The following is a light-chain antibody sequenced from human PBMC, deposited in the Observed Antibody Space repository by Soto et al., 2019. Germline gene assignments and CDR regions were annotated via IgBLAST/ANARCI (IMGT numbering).Light chain of an antibody. CDR1: QSVDNY. CDR3: QQRNDWQVT. J-gene: IGKJ5*01. Sequence: EIVLTQSPVTLSLSPGERATLSCRASQSVDNYLAWYQQKPGQAPRLLIYDVSNRATGIPARFSGSGSGTDFTLTISSLEPGDFAVYYCQQRNDWQVTFGQGTRLESK. V-gene: IGKV3-11*01. CDR2: DVS.